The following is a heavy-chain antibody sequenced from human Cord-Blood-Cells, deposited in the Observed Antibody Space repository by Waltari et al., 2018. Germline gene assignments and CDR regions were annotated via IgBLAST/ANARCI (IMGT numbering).Heavy chain of an antibody. Sequence: QVQLQQWGAGLLKPSETLSLTCAVYGGSFSGYYWSWIRQPPGKGLEWIGEINHSGSTNYNPSLKSRVTISVDTSKNQFSLKLSSVTAADTAVYYCARREVNSSSWTVDLWGRGTLVTVSP. CDR2: INHSGST. D-gene: IGHD6-13*01. CDR1: GGSFSGYY. CDR3: ARREVNSSSWTVDL. V-gene: IGHV4-34*01. J-gene: IGHJ2*01.